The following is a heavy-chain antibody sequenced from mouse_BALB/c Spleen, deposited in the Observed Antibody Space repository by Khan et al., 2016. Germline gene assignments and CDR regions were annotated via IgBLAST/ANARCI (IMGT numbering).Heavy chain of an antibody. CDR2: ILPGRGST. CDR1: GYTFSSYW. D-gene: IGHD1-1*01. CDR3: AKGYYWGDC. V-gene: IGHV1-9*01. J-gene: IGHJ2*01. Sequence: QVQLQQSGAELMKPGASVKISCKATGYTFSSYWIEWVKPRPGHGLEWIGEILPGRGSTNYNEKFTGKATFTADTSSNTAYMQLSSRTSEDSAVNYSAKGYYWGDCWSQGTTLTVSS.